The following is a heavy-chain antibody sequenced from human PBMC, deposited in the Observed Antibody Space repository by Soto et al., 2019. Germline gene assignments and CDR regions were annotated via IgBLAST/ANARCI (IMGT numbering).Heavy chain of an antibody. Sequence: SETLSLTCAVSGGSISSGGYSWSWFRQPPGKSLEWIGYIYHSGSTYYNPSLKSRVTISVDRSKNQFSLKLSSVTAADTAVYYCARVPDYWGQGTLVTVSS. CDR3: ARVPDY. CDR1: GGSISSGGYS. CDR2: IYHSGST. V-gene: IGHV4-30-2*01. J-gene: IGHJ4*02.